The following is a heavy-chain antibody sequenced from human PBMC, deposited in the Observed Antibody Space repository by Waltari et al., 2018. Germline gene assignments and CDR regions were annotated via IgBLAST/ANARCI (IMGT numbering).Heavy chain of an antibody. CDR2: IDHRGST. V-gene: IGHV4-30-2*01. CDR3: ARAAGSMALYGMDV. D-gene: IGHD3-10*01. J-gene: IGHJ6*02. Sequence: QLQLQESGSGLVKPSQTLSLTCAVSGGSISSGGYSWSWIRQPPGKGREWIGYIDHRGSTSNNPSLRSRVPRSVDRSKNQFSLKLSSVTAADTAVYYCARAAGSMALYGMDVWGQGTTVTVSS. CDR1: GGSISSGGYS.